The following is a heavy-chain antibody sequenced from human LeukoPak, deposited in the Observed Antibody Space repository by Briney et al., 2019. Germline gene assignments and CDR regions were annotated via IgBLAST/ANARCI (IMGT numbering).Heavy chain of an antibody. CDR1: GGSISSSSYY. CDR2: IYYSGST. D-gene: IGHD3-22*01. J-gene: IGHJ4*02. V-gene: IGHV4-39*07. CDR3: ARSTAPYYYDSSGYFGY. Sequence: SETLSLTCTVSGGSISSSSYYWGWIRQPPGKGLEWIGSIYYSGSTYYNPSLKSRVTISVDTSKNQFSLKLSSVTAADTAVYYCARSTAPYYYDSSGYFGYWGQGTLVTVSS.